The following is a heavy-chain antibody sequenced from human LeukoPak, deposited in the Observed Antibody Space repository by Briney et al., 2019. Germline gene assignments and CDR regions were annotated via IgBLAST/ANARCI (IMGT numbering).Heavy chain of an antibody. V-gene: IGHV5-51*01. Sequence: PGESLKISCKVSGHRSNNYWIGCVRQMPGKGLEWMGIICPGDSDTRYSPSFEGQVTISVDKSISSAYLQWSSLKASDTAMYYCVSPRSGVGIDYWGQGTLVTVSS. CDR2: ICPGDSDT. CDR1: GHRSNNYW. CDR3: VSPRSGVGIDY. D-gene: IGHD3-10*01. J-gene: IGHJ4*02.